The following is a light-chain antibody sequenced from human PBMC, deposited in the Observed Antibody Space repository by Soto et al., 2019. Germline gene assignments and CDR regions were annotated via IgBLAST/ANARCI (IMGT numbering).Light chain of an antibody. CDR1: QSVTTN. CDR2: DAS. J-gene: IGKJ1*01. Sequence: DIVLTQYPATLSLSPGERATLSCRASQSVTTNLAWYQHIRGQAPRLLIYDASTRATGIPPRFSGSGSGTDFTLTISSLEPEDSAVYYCHQRSKWPQTFGPGTTVEIK. CDR3: HQRSKWPQT. V-gene: IGKV3-11*01.